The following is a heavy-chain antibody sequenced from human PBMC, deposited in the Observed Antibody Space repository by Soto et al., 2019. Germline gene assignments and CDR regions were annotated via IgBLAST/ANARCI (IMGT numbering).Heavy chain of an antibody. CDR2: MNPINGAT. Sequence: ASVKVSCKTSGYDFTAYDINWVRQASGQGLEWMGWMNPINGATGSARRFQGRVSMTRNTATGTAYLELTSLRSDDTGVYYCGRGPSPRAPAGGTPYYYAMDVWGQRTTVTVSS. V-gene: IGHV1-8*02. J-gene: IGHJ6*02. D-gene: IGHD6-13*01. CDR1: GYDFTAYD. CDR3: GRGPSPRAPAGGTPYYYAMDV.